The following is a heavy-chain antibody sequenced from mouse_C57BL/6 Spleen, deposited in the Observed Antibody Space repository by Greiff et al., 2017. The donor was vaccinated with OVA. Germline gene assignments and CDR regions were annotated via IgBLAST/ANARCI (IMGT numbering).Heavy chain of an antibody. CDR2: INPSSGYT. D-gene: IGHD2-1*01. J-gene: IGHJ3*01. CDR3: AREDGNYWFAY. V-gene: IGHV1-4*01. CDR1: GYTFTSYT. Sequence: VQLQQSGAELARPGASVKMSCKASGYTFTSYTMHWVKQRPGQGLEWIGYINPSSGYTKYNQKFKDKATLTADKSSSTAYMQLSSLTSEDSAVYYCAREDGNYWFAYWGQGTLVTVSA.